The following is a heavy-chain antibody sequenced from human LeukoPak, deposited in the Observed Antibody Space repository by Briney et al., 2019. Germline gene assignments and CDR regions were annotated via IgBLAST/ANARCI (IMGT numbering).Heavy chain of an antibody. V-gene: IGHV3-74*01. D-gene: IGHD3-3*01. J-gene: IGHJ4*02. CDR3: ARAPNYDFWSGYSYYFDY. CDR1: GFTFSSYW. CDR2: INSDGSST. Sequence: PGGSLRLSCAASGFTFSSYWMHWVRQAPGKGLVWVSRINSDGSSTSYADPVKGRFTISRDNAKNTLYLQMNSLRAEDTAVYYCARAPNYDFWSGYSYYFDYWSQGTLVTVSS.